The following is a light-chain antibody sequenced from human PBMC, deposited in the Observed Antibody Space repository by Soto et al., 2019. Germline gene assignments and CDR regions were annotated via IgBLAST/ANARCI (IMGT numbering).Light chain of an antibody. V-gene: IGKV3D-15*01. CDR3: QQYDNWPQT. CDR2: GAS. CDR1: QSISRY. Sequence: IVLTQSPGTLSLSPGERTTLSCRASQSISRYLAWYQQKPGQGPRLLIYGASSRATGTPDRFSGRGSGTEFTLTISSLQSVDFAVYYCQQYDNWPQTFGQGTKVDIK. J-gene: IGKJ1*01.